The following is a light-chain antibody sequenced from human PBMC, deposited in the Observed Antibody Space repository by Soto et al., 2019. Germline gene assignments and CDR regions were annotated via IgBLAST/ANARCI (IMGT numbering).Light chain of an antibody. CDR2: KVS. J-gene: IGKJ5*01. CDR1: QSLVYSDGIAY. Sequence: DVVMTQSRLSLPVTVVPPASISCMSNQSLVYSDGIAYFSWFQQRPGRSPRRLIYKVSNRDSGVPARFSGSGSGTDFALKISRVESDDVGVYYCMQATHWPITFGQGTRLEIK. CDR3: MQATHWPIT. V-gene: IGKV2-30*01.